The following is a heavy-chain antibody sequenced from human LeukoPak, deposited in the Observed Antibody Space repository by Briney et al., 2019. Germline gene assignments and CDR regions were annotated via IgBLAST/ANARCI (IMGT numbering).Heavy chain of an antibody. Sequence: SETLSLTCTVSGGSISSSSYYWGWIRQPPGKGLEWIGSIYYSGSTYYNPSLKSRVTISVDTSKNQFSLKLSSVTAADTAVYYCARQPRDGYMAYFDYWGQGTLVTVSS. D-gene: IGHD5-24*01. CDR3: ARQPRDGYMAYFDY. V-gene: IGHV4-39*01. CDR1: GGSISSSSYY. J-gene: IGHJ4*02. CDR2: IYYSGST.